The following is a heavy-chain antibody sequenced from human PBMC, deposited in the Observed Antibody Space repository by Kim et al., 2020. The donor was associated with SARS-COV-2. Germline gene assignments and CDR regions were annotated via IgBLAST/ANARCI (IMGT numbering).Heavy chain of an antibody. D-gene: IGHD1-7*01. J-gene: IGHJ3*02. CDR1: GFTFSDYY. Sequence: GGSLRLSCAASGFTFSDYYMSWIRQAPGKGLEWVSYISSSGSTIYYADSVKGRFTISRDNAKNSLYLQMNSLRAEDTAVYYCAGLDAQKNWNYHDAFDIWGQGTMVTVSS. V-gene: IGHV3-11*01. CDR3: AGLDAQKNWNYHDAFDI. CDR2: ISSSGSTI.